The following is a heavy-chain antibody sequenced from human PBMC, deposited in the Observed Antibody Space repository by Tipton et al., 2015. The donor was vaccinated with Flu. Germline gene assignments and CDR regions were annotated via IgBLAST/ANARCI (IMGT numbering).Heavy chain of an antibody. CDR3: ARDYTVGAPDY. V-gene: IGHV3-7*01. CDR2: IKQDGSEK. J-gene: IGHJ4*02. D-gene: IGHD5-12*01. Sequence: SLRLSCAASGFTFSSYWMSWVRQAPGKGLEWVANIKQDGSEKYYVGSVKGRFTISRDNAKNSLYLQMNSLRAEDTAVYYCARDYTVGAPDYWGQGTLVTVSA. CDR1: GFTFSSYW.